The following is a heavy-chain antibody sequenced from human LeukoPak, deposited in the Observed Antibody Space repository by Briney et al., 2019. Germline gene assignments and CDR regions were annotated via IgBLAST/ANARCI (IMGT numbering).Heavy chain of an antibody. CDR2: IYSGGST. Sequence: GGSLRLSCAASGFTVSSNYMSWVRQAPGKGLEWVSVIYSGGSTYYADSVKGRFTISRDNAKNSLYLQMNSLRAEDTAVYYCARVVGGVYLARDDYWGQGTLVTVSS. J-gene: IGHJ4*02. CDR1: GFTVSSNY. CDR3: ARVVGGVYLARDDY. V-gene: IGHV3-66*01. D-gene: IGHD3-16*01.